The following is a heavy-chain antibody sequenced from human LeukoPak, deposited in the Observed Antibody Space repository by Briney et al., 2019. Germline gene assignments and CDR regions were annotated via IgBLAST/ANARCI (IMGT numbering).Heavy chain of an antibody. V-gene: IGHV4-59*08. Sequence: SETLSLTCTVSGGSISSYYWGWIRQPPGKGLEWIGYIYYSGSTTYNPSLKSRVTISVDTSKNQFSLKPSSVTAADTAVYYCAKASRGALIDYWGPGTLVTVSS. CDR2: IYYSGST. CDR3: AKASRGALIDY. CDR1: GGSISSYY. J-gene: IGHJ4*02. D-gene: IGHD3-10*01.